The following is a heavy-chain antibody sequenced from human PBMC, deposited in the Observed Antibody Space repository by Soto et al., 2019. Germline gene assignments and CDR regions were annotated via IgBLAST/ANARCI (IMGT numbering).Heavy chain of an antibody. V-gene: IGHV4-31*03. CDR3: VSAVVATGAFDI. Sequence: PSETLSLTCTVSGGSISSGGYYWSWIRQHPGKGLEWIGYIYYSGSTYYNPSLKSRVTISVDTSKNQFSLKLSSVPAADTAVYYCVSAVVATGAFDIWGQGTMVTVSS. CDR1: GGSISSGGYY. D-gene: IGHD2-15*01. J-gene: IGHJ3*02. CDR2: IYYSGST.